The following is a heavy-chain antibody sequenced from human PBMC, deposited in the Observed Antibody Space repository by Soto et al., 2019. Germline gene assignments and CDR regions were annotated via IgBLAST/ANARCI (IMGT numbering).Heavy chain of an antibody. D-gene: IGHD4-4*01. J-gene: IGHJ6*02. CDR3: ARVVVKMTTSRYYYGMDV. Sequence: ASVKVSCKASGYTFTGYYMHWVRQAPGQGLEWMGWISAYNGNTNYAQKLQGRVTMTTDTSTSTAYMELRSLRSDDTAVYYCARVVVKMTTSRYYYGMDVWGQGTTVTVSS. CDR1: GYTFTGYY. CDR2: ISAYNGNT. V-gene: IGHV1-18*04.